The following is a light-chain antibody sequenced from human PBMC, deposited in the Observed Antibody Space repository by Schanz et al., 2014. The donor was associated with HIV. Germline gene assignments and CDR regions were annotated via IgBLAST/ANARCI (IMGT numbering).Light chain of an antibody. CDR1: QNIGNS. V-gene: IGKV1-5*03. Sequence: GDRVTIACRASQNIGNSLAWFQLKPGRAPKLLIYSASSLHTGVPSTFSGSGSGTEFALTISSLQPDDFATYYCQRYNSYSHTFGQGTKLDIK. CDR2: SAS. CDR3: QRYNSYSHT. J-gene: IGKJ2*01.